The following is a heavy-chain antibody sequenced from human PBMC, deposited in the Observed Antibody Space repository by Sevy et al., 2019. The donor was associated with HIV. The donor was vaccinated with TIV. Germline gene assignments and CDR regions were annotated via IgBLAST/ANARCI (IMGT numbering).Heavy chain of an antibody. CDR3: ARCRYGDYFDY. D-gene: IGHD4-17*01. CDR1: GGSISSGGYY. Sequence: SETLSLTCTDSGGSISSGGYYWSWIRQHPGKGLEWIGYIYYSGSTYYNPSLKSRVTISVDTSKNQFSLKLSSVTAADTAVYYCARCRYGDYFDYWGQGTLVTVSS. CDR2: IYYSGST. V-gene: IGHV4-31*03. J-gene: IGHJ4*02.